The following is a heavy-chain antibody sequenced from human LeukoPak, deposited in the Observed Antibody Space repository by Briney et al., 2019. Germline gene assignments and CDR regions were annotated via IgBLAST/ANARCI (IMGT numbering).Heavy chain of an antibody. J-gene: IGHJ3*02. Sequence: SETQSLTCTVSGASIDSYYWSWIRQPPGKGLELIGYTHYSGAIKYNPSLKSRLTISVDTSKNEFSLVLTSVTAADTALYFCARQPGGTAAFDIWAQGTMVSVSA. CDR2: THYSGAI. D-gene: IGHD1-14*01. V-gene: IGHV4-59*08. CDR3: ARQPGGTAAFDI. CDR1: GASIDSYY.